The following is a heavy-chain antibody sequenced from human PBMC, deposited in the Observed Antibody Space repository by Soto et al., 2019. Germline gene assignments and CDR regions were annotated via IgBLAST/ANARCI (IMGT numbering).Heavy chain of an antibody. J-gene: IGHJ3*02. D-gene: IGHD1-7*01. CDR3: ARDGTSITGTTIGADAFDI. Sequence: QVQLVQSGAEVKKPGASVKVSCKASGYTFTGYYMHWVRQAPGQGLEWMGWINPNSGGTNYAQKFQGWGTMTRDTSISTAYMELSRLRSDDTAVYYCARDGTSITGTTIGADAFDIWGQGTMVTVSS. CDR2: INPNSGGT. CDR1: GYTFTGYY. V-gene: IGHV1-2*04.